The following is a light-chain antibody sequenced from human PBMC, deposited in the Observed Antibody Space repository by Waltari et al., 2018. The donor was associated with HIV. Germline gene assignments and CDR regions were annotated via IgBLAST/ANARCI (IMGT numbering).Light chain of an antibody. CDR3: SSYTSSSTV. CDR1: SSDVGGYNY. CDR2: HVS. V-gene: IGLV2-14*03. J-gene: IGLJ2*01. Sequence: QSALTQPASVSGSPGQSITISCTGTSSDVGGYNYVSWYPQHPGQAPKLMIYHVSNRPLGVSNRFSGSKAGKTASLTISGIQAEEEAGYYCSSYTSSSTVFGGGTKVTVL.